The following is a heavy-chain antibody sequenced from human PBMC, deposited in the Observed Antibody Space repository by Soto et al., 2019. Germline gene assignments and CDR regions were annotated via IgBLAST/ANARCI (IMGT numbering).Heavy chain of an antibody. Sequence: GGSLRLSCAASGSTFSSYALNWVRQAPGQGLEWVFLITGGGGSTYYADSVRGRFTISRDNSKNTLYLQMNSLRAEDTDVYYCAKDAYSLSSYYFDYWGQGTLVTVSS. V-gene: IGHV3-23*01. CDR2: ITGGGGST. CDR3: AKDAYSLSSYYFDY. CDR1: GSTFSSYA. D-gene: IGHD3-16*01. J-gene: IGHJ4*02.